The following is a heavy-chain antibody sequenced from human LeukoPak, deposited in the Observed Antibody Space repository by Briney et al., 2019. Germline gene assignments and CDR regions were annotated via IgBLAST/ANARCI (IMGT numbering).Heavy chain of an antibody. CDR2: IDWDDDK. CDR3: DGIRDDSSGYD. J-gene: IGHJ4*02. D-gene: IGHD3-22*01. CDR1: GFTLSTNAMC. V-gene: IGHV2-70*11. Sequence: SGPTLVKPTQTLTLTCTFSGFTLSTNAMCFSWIRQPPGKALEWLARIDWDDDKYYSTSLKTRLTISKDTSKNQVVLTMTNMDPVDIVFQAGDGIRDDSSGYDWGQGTLVTVSS.